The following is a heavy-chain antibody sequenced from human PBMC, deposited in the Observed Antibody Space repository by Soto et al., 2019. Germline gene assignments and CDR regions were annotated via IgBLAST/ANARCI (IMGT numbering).Heavy chain of an antibody. D-gene: IGHD3-22*01. CDR2: INHSGST. J-gene: IGHJ4*02. Sequence: KPSETLSLTCAVYGGSFSGYYWSWIRQPPGKGLEWIGEINHSGSTNYNPSLKSRVTISVDTSKNQFSLKLSSVTAADTAVYYCARAYYDSSGYYRLYNYWGQGTLVTV. CDR1: GGSFSGYY. V-gene: IGHV4-34*01. CDR3: ARAYYDSSGYYRLYNY.